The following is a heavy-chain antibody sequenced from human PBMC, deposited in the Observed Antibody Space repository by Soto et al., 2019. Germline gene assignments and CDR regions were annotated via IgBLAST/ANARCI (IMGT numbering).Heavy chain of an antibody. Sequence: SETLSLTCTVSGGSISSSSYYWGWIRQPPGKGLEWIGSIYYSGSTYYNPSLKSRVTISVDTSKNQFSLKLSSVTAADTAVYYCARLPQYCSSTSCYAPAYYYYYMDVWGKGTTVTVSS. CDR3: ARLPQYCSSTSCYAPAYYYYYMDV. V-gene: IGHV4-39*01. CDR1: GGSISSSSYY. CDR2: IYYSGST. J-gene: IGHJ6*03. D-gene: IGHD2-2*01.